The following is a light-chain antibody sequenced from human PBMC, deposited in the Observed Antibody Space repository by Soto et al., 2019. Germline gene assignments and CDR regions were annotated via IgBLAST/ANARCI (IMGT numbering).Light chain of an antibody. J-gene: IGLJ1*01. CDR1: SSDVGGYNY. CDR2: DVN. Sequence: QSVLTQPASVSGSPGQSITISCTGTSSDVGGYNYVSWYQYHPGKAPKLMIYDVNNRPSGISNRFFGSKSGNTASLTISGLQTEDEADYYCSSYSSSGTLYVFGTGTKLTVL. V-gene: IGLV2-14*01. CDR3: SSYSSSGTLYV.